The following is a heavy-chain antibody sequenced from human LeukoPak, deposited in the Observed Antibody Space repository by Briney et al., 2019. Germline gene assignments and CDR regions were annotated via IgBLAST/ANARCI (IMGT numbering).Heavy chain of an antibody. CDR1: GGSISSYY. CDR3: ARVIAAAGTQWFDP. D-gene: IGHD6-13*01. J-gene: IGHJ5*02. CDR2: IYYSGST. Sequence: SETLSLTCTVSGGSISSYYWSWIWQPPGKGLEWIGYIYYSGSTNYNPSLKSRVTISVDTSKNQFPLKLSSVTAADTAVYYCARVIAAAGTQWFDPWGQGTLVTVSS. V-gene: IGHV4-59*08.